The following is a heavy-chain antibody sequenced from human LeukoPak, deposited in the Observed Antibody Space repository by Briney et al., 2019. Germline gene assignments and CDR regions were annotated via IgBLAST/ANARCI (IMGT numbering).Heavy chain of an antibody. D-gene: IGHD3-3*01. Sequence: GGSLRLSCVASGFTLGKYWMSWVRQAPGKGLEWVANIKLDGSEKNYVDSVKGRFTISRDNTKNSLYLQMNSLRVEDTAVFYCARDQYDTWSRRGNFDSWGQGTLAIVSS. CDR2: IKLDGSEK. J-gene: IGHJ4*02. V-gene: IGHV3-7*03. CDR1: GFTLGKYW. CDR3: ARDQYDTWSRRGNFDS.